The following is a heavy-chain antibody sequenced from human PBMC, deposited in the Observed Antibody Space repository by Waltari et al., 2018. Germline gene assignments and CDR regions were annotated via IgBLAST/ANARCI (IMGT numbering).Heavy chain of an antibody. CDR2: INPNSGGT. CDR3: ASPYSSSYDY. Sequence: VQLVQSGAEVTKPWASVKVSCKAAGYTFTCHSQHWVRQAPGQGLEWMGRINPNSGGTNYAQKFQGRVTMTRDTSISTAYMELSRLRSDDTAVYYCASPYSSSYDYWGQGTLVTVSS. J-gene: IGHJ4*02. V-gene: IGHV1-2*06. CDR1: GYTFTCHS. D-gene: IGHD6-13*01.